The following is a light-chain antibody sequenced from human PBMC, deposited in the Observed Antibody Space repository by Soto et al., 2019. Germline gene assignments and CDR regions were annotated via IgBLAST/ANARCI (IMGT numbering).Light chain of an antibody. Sequence: SYELTQPPSVSVAPGQTARITCGGHNIGSKSVHWYQQKPGQAPVLVVYDDSDRPSGIPERFSGSNSGNTATLTISRVEAGDEADYYCQVWDSSSDHSVFGTGTKLTVL. CDR1: NIGSKS. J-gene: IGLJ1*01. CDR3: QVWDSSSDHSV. V-gene: IGLV3-21*02. CDR2: DDS.